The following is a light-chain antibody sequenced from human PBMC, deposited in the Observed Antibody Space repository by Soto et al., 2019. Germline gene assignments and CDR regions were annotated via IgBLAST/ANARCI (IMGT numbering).Light chain of an antibody. CDR3: CSYVGSYTLV. CDR2: DVS. CDR1: SSDVGGYNY. J-gene: IGLJ2*01. Sequence: QSVLTQPRSVSGSPGQSVTISCTGTSSDVGGYNYVSWYQQHPGKAPKLTIYDVSKRPSGVPDRFSGSKSGNTASLTISGLQAEDEADYYCCSYVGSYTLVFGGGTKVTVL. V-gene: IGLV2-11*01.